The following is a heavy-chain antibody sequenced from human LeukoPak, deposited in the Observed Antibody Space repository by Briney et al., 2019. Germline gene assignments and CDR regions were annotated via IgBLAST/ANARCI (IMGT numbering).Heavy chain of an antibody. V-gene: IGHV4-59*01. Sequence: PSETLSLTCTVSDGSINTYHWSWIRHPPGKGLEGIGFVYYSGATSYNPSLKSRVTISIDTSKNQFSLKLTSVTAADTAVYYCARQYCTGGSCYPYFDYWGQGTLVTVSS. D-gene: IGHD2-15*01. CDR3: ARQYCTGGSCYPYFDY. CDR1: DGSINTYH. J-gene: IGHJ4*02. CDR2: VYYSGAT.